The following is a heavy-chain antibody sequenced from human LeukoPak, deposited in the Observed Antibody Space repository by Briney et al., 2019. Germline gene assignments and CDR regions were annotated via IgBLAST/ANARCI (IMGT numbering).Heavy chain of an antibody. Sequence: PGGSLRLSCAASGFTFSSYSMNWVRQAPRKGLEWVANIKQDGSEKNYVDSVKGRFTISRDNAKNSLDLQMNSLRGEDTAVYYCARAGGYASSWAYWGQGTLVTVSS. CDR2: IKQDGSEK. J-gene: IGHJ4*02. CDR1: GFTFSSYS. D-gene: IGHD5-12*01. V-gene: IGHV3-7*01. CDR3: ARAGGYASSWAY.